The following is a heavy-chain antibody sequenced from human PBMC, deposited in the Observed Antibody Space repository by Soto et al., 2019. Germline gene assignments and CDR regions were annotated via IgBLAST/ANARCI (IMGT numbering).Heavy chain of an antibody. D-gene: IGHD3-10*01. Sequence: ASVKVSCKASGYTFTSYGISWVRQAPGQGLEWMGWISAYNGNTNYAQKLQGRVTMTTDTSTSTAYMELRSLRSDDTAVYYCASHRITMVRGVIMYYYYGMDVWG. CDR1: GYTFTSYG. CDR3: ASHRITMVRGVIMYYYYGMDV. V-gene: IGHV1-18*01. CDR2: ISAYNGNT. J-gene: IGHJ6*02.